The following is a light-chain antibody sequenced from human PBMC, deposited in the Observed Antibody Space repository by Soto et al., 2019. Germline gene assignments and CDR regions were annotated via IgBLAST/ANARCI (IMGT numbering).Light chain of an antibody. V-gene: IGKV3-20*01. CDR1: QSVSSTY. CDR3: QHYQSGHPIT. J-gene: IGKJ5*01. Sequence: EIVLTQSPGTLSLSPGERATLSCRASQSVSSTYLAWYQQKPGQAPRLLIYAASSRATGIPDRFSGRGSGTDFTLTINRLEPEDFALYYCQHYQSGHPITFGQGTRLEIK. CDR2: AAS.